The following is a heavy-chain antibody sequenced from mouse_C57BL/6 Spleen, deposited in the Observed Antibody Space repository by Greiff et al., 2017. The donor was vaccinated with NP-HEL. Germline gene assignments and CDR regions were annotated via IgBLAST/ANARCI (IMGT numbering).Heavy chain of an antibody. CDR3: ARACGSSLHYYARGG. V-gene: IGHV1-69*01. Sequence: QVHVKQPGAELVMPGASVKLSCKASGYTFTSYWMHWVKQRPGQGLEWIGEIDPSDSYTNYNQKFKGKSTLTVDKSSSTAYLQLRTLTSEDSAVEDWARACGSSLHYYARGGWGQGASVTVAS. D-gene: IGHD1-1*01. J-gene: IGHJ4*01. CDR1: GYTFTSYW. CDR2: IDPSDSYT.